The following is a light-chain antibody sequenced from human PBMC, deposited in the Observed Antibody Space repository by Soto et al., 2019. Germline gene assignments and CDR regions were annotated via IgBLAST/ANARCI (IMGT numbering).Light chain of an antibody. Sequence: EIVLTQSPATLSLSPGEEATLSCRASQSVSSSLAWYHQKPCQAPRLLICDASNRAPGIPARFSGSGSGTDVSLTISSLEPEVFAVYYCLHRGSLSRTFGQWTKLAIK. V-gene: IGKV3-11*01. CDR2: DAS. J-gene: IGKJ1*01. CDR1: QSVSSS. CDR3: LHRGSLSRT.